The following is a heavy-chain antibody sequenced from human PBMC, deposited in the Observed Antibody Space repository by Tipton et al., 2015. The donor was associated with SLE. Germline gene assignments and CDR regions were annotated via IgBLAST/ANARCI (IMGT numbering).Heavy chain of an antibody. CDR2: IYYSGST. CDR3: ARDQVGVGDFDY. J-gene: IGHJ4*02. CDR1: GGSISSYY. Sequence: TLSLTCTVSGGSISSYYWSWIRQPPGKGLEWIGHIYYSGSTNYNPSLESRVTISVDKSKKQFSLKLTSVTAADTAVYYCARDQVGVGDFDYWGQGTLVTVSS. D-gene: IGHD1-26*01. V-gene: IGHV4-59*12.